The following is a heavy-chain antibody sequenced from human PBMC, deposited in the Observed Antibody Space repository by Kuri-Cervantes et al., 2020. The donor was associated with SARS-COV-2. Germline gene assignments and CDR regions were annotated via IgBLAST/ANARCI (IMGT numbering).Heavy chain of an antibody. CDR1: GFTFSSYS. J-gene: IGHJ3*02. Sequence: GESLKISCAASGFTFSSYSMNWVRQAPGKGLEWVSYISSSSSTIYYADSVKGRFTISRDNAKNPLYLQMNSLRAEDTAVYYCASLGAFDIWGQGTMVTVSS. CDR3: ASLGAFDI. V-gene: IGHV3-48*01. CDR2: ISSSSSTI.